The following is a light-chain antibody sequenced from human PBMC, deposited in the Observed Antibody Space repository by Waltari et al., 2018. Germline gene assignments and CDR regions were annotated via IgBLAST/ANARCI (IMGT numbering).Light chain of an antibody. CDR2: DVY. CDR3: CSYVGSSTVT. V-gene: IGLV2-23*02. Sequence: QSALTQPASVSGSPGQSITISCTGTSSDFGSYYLFSWYQHHPGKTPTPMIYDVYKRASGVSTRFSASKSGNTAYLRHSWLQAEDEADYYFCSYVGSSTVTVGGGTKLTVL. J-gene: IGLJ2*01. CDR1: SSDFGSYYL.